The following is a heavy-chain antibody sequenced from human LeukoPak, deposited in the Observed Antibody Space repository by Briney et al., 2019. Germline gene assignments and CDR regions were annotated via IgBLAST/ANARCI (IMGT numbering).Heavy chain of an antibody. CDR2: MNPNSGNT. V-gene: IGHV1-8*01. CDR3: ARGYSSSGEYYYYYYMDV. J-gene: IGHJ6*03. Sequence: GASVKVSCKASGYTFTSYDINWVRQATGQGLEWMGWMNPNSGNTGYAQKFPGRVTMTRNTSISTAYMELSSLRSEDTAVCYCARGYSSSGEYYYYYYMDVWGKGTTVTISS. D-gene: IGHD7-27*01. CDR1: GYTFTSYD.